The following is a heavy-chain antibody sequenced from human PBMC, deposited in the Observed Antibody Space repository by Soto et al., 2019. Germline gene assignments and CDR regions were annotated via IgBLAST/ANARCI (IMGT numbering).Heavy chain of an antibody. CDR2: IYYSGST. CDR3: TGSGYEYYYYYYYMDV. J-gene: IGHJ6*03. V-gene: IGHV4-59*08. CDR1: GGSISSYY. D-gene: IGHD5-12*01. Sequence: SETLSLTCTVSGGSISSYYWSWIRQPPGKGLEWIGYIYYSGSTNYNPSLKSRVTISVDTSKNQFSLKLSSVTAADTAVYYCTGSGYEYYYYYYYMDVWGKGTTVTVSS.